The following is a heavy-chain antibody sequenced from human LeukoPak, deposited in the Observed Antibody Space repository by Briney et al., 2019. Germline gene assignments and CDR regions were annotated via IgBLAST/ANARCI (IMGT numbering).Heavy chain of an antibody. V-gene: IGHV4-39*07. D-gene: IGHD3-9*01. CDR3: ARALPSTGRLRYFDWLNPYYIDY. J-gene: IGHJ4*02. CDR2: IYYRGRT. CDR1: GGSISSSSYY. Sequence: SETLSLTCTVSGGSISSSSYYWGWIRKPPGKGLEWLGRIYYRGRTYYNPSLKSRVTISVDTSKNQFSLKLSSVTAADTAVYYCARALPSTGRLRYFDWLNPYYIDYWGQGTLVTVSS.